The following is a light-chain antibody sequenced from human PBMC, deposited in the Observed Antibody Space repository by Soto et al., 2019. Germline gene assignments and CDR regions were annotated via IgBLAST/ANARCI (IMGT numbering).Light chain of an antibody. CDR3: QQYNNWPPWT. CDR2: GAS. CDR1: QSVSSN. V-gene: IGKV3-15*01. J-gene: IGKJ1*01. Sequence: EIVMTQSPATLSVSPGERATLFCRASQSVSSNLAWYQQKPGQAPRLLIYGASTRATGIPARFSGSGSGTEFTLTISSLQSEDFAVYCCQQYNNWPPWTFGQGTKVEIK.